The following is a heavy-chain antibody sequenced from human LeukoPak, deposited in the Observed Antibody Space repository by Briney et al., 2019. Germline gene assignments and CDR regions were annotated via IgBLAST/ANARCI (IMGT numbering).Heavy chain of an antibody. CDR2: IYTSGST. D-gene: IGHD3-22*01. CDR1: GGSISSYY. J-gene: IGHJ4*02. Sequence: SETLSLTCTVSGGSISSYYWSWIRQPAGKGLEWIGRIYTSGSTNYNPSLKSRVTMSVDTSKNQFSLKLSSVTAADTAVYYCARDAYYYDSSGYSLDYWGQGTLVTVSS. V-gene: IGHV4-4*07. CDR3: ARDAYYYDSSGYSLDY.